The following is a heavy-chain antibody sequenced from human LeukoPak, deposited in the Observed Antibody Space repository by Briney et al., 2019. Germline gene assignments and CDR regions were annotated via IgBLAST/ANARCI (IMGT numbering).Heavy chain of an antibody. CDR1: GFTFSSYS. D-gene: IGHD6-19*01. CDR3: ARVKGYAAGIIDY. Sequence: GGSLRLSCAASGFTFSSYSMNWVRQAPGKGLEWVSSISSSSSYIYYADSVKGRFTISRDNAKNSLYLQMNSLRAEDTAVYYCARVKGYAAGIIDYWGQGTLVTVSS. J-gene: IGHJ4*02. CDR2: ISSSSSYI. V-gene: IGHV3-21*01.